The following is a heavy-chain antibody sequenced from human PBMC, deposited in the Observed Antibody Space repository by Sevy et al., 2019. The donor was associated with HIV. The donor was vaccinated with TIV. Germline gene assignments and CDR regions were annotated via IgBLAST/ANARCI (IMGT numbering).Heavy chain of an antibody. Sequence: SETLSLTCTVSGYSISTGYYWGWIRQPPGKGLEWIGNIHQSGSTYHNQSLKSRITISVDTSKNQFSLNLISVTAADTAVYYCARRTYYSDSTAYYFDYWGQGTLVTVSS. CDR1: GYSISTGYY. CDR2: IHQSGST. V-gene: IGHV4-38-2*02. D-gene: IGHD3-22*01. J-gene: IGHJ4*02. CDR3: ARRTYYSDSTAYYFDY.